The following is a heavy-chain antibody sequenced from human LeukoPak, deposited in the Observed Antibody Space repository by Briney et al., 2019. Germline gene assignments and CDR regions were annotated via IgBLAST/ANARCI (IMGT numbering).Heavy chain of an antibody. CDR2: ISSSSSYI. Sequence: PGGSLRLSCAASGFTFSSYSMNWVRQAPGKGLEWVSSISSSSSYIYYADSVKGRFTISRDNAKNSLYLQMNSLRAEDTAVYYCARDEGDDYVWGSYRRPFDYRGQGTLVTVSS. CDR3: ARDEGDDYVWGSYRRPFDY. V-gene: IGHV3-21*01. D-gene: IGHD3-16*02. J-gene: IGHJ4*02. CDR1: GFTFSSYS.